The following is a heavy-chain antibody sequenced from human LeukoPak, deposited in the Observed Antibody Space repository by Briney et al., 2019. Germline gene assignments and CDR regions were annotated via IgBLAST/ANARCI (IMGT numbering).Heavy chain of an antibody. Sequence: QPGGSLRLSCAASGFTFSNCAISWVRRARGGGLECVSDINGSGGSTQYADSVKGRFTISRDNSKNTLYLQMNSLRAEDTAVYYCAKEGATHCSSTSLDYWGQGTLVTVSS. D-gene: IGHD2-2*01. V-gene: IGHV3-23*01. CDR2: INGSGGST. CDR3: AKEGATHCSSTSLDY. CDR1: GFTFSNCA. J-gene: IGHJ4*02.